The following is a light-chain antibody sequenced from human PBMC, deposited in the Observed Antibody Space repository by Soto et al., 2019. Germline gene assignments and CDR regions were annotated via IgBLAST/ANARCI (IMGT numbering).Light chain of an antibody. Sequence: QSVLTQLPSVSGAPGQRVTISCTGTSSNIGADYNVHWYRQVPGTAPKLLIYGNSDRPSGVPDRFSGSKSGPSASLAITGLQTEDEADYYCQSYDTGLRGMVFGGGTKVTVL. CDR1: SSNIGADYN. CDR2: GNS. CDR3: QSYDTGLRGMV. J-gene: IGLJ2*01. V-gene: IGLV1-40*01.